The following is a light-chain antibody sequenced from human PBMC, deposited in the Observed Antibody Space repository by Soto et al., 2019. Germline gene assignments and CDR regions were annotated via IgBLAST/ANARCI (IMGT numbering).Light chain of an antibody. CDR3: QQYGSSRT. Sequence: EIVLTQSPGTLSLSPGERATLSCRASQSVSSSYLAWYQQKPGQAPRLLIYGASSRATGIPDRFSGSGSGTDFTLNISRLEPEAFAVYYCQQYGSSRTFGQGTKVEGK. CDR1: QSVSSSY. J-gene: IGKJ1*01. CDR2: GAS. V-gene: IGKV3-20*01.